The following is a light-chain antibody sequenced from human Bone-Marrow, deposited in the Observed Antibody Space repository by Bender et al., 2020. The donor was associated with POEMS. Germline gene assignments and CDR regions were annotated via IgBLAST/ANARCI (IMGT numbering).Light chain of an antibody. J-gene: IGLJ2*01. Sequence: SALTQPAAVSGSPGQSITISCTGTSSDVGSYNLVSWYQQYPGKAPKLVIYEVTKRPSGVSNRFSGSKSGNTASLTISGLLVEDEADYYCCSFAGSSIYVLFGGGTKLTVL. CDR2: EVT. V-gene: IGLV2-23*02. CDR1: SSDVGSYNL. CDR3: CSFAGSSIYVL.